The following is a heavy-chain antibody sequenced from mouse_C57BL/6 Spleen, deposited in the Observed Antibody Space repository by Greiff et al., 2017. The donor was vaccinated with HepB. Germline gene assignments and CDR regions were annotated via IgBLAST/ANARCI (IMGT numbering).Heavy chain of an antibody. CDR1: GFSFNTYA. J-gene: IGHJ1*03. CDR2: IRSKSNNYAT. V-gene: IGHV10-1*01. CDR3: VRHSPVITTVVARYWYFDV. D-gene: IGHD1-1*01. Sequence: DVKLVESGGGLVQPKGSLKLSCAASGFSFNTYAMNWVRQAPGKGLEWVARIRSKSNNYATYYADSVKDRFTISRDDSESMLYLQMNNLKTEDTAMYYCVRHSPVITTVVARYWYFDVWGTGTTVTVSS.